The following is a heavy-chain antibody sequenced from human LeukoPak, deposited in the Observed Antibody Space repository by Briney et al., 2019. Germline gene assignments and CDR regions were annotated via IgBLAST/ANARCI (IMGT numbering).Heavy chain of an antibody. CDR3: ARVTTGGYYNY. J-gene: IGHJ4*02. Sequence: SQTLSLTCSVSGGSISSGSYYWSLIRQPAGKGLEWIGRIYTSGSTNYNPSLKSRVTMSFDASNNQFSLRLSSVTAADTAVYYCARVTTGGYYNYWGQGTLVTVSS. CDR2: IYTSGST. D-gene: IGHD3-22*01. CDR1: GGSISSGSYY. V-gene: IGHV4-61*02.